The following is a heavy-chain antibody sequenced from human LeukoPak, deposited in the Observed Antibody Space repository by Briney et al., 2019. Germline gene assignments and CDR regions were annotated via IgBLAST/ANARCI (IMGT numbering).Heavy chain of an antibody. Sequence: PGGSLRLSCAASGFTFSNAGMSWVRQAPGKGLEWVGRIKSKTNGGTTDYAAPVKGRFTISRDDSKNTLYLQMNSLKTEDTAVYYCTTGNYPGSFDYWGQGTLVTVSS. CDR3: TTGNYPGSFDY. CDR2: IKSKTNGGTT. V-gene: IGHV3-15*01. CDR1: GFTFSNAG. J-gene: IGHJ4*02. D-gene: IGHD1-7*01.